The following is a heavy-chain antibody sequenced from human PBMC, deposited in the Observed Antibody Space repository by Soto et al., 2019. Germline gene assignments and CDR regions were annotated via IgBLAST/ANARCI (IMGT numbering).Heavy chain of an antibody. CDR3: ARVRGESGSYGLDY. J-gene: IGHJ4*02. Sequence: QVQLQESGPGLVKPSETLSLTCTVSGGSVSSGSYYWSWIRQPPGKGLEWIGYIYYSGSTNYNPSLKSRVTISVDTSKNQFSLKLSSVTAADTAVYYCARVRGESGSYGLDYWGQGTLVTVSS. CDR1: GGSVSSGSYY. D-gene: IGHD1-26*01. V-gene: IGHV4-61*01. CDR2: IYYSGST.